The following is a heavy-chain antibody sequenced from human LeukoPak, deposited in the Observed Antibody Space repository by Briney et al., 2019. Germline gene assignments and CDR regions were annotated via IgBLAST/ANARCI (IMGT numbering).Heavy chain of an antibody. J-gene: IGHJ4*02. CDR2: ISSGSSAI. Sequence: GGSLRLSCEASRFTFTTYSMTWVRQAPGKGLEWVSIISSGSSAIFSADALKGRFTISRDDAKNLLYLDMNSLRAEDTAVYYCGKGIGGPWAFDYWGQGTLVTVSS. CDR1: RFTFTTYS. CDR3: GKGIGGPWAFDY. V-gene: IGHV3-21*04. D-gene: IGHD3-16*01.